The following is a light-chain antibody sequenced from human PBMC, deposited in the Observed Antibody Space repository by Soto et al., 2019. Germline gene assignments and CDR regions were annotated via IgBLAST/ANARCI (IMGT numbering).Light chain of an antibody. CDR1: QSVRSY. CDR2: DTS. V-gene: IGKV3-11*01. Sequence: EIVLTQSPATLSLSPGERATLSCRASQSVRSYLAWYQQKPGQPPRLLIYDTSNRATGIPARFSGSGYGTDFSLTISRLDPEDFAVYYCQQRSNWPLVTFGPGTRVDIK. CDR3: QQRSNWPLVT. J-gene: IGKJ3*01.